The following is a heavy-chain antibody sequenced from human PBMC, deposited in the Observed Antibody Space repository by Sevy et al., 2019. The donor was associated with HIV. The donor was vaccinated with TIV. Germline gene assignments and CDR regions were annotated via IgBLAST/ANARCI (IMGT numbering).Heavy chain of an antibody. D-gene: IGHD3-22*01. V-gene: IGHV3-48*01. Sequence: GGSLRLSCAASGFTFSSYSMNWVRQAPGKGLEWVSYISSSSSTIYYADSVKGRFTISRDNAKNSLYLQMNSLRAEDTAVYYCVRDDYYDSSGYYYGSAFDIWGQGTMVTVSS. CDR2: ISSSSSTI. CDR3: VRDDYYDSSGYYYGSAFDI. J-gene: IGHJ3*02. CDR1: GFTFSSYS.